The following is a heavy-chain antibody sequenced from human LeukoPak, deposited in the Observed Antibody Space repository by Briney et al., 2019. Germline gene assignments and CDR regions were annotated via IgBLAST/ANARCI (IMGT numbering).Heavy chain of an antibody. Sequence: SETLSLTCTVSGGSISSSSYYWGWIRQPPGKGLEWIWSTYYSGSTYYNPSLKSRVTISVDTSKNQFSLKLSSVTAADTAVYYCARQYPVVTFFDYWGQGTLVTVSS. CDR3: ARQYPVVTFFDY. CDR2: TYYSGST. V-gene: IGHV4-39*01. J-gene: IGHJ4*02. CDR1: GGSISSSSYY. D-gene: IGHD4-23*01.